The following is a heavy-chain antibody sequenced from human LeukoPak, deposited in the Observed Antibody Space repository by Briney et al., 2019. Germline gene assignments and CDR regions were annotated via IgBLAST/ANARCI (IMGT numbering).Heavy chain of an antibody. V-gene: IGHV3-74*01. D-gene: IGHD5-12*01. CDR1: GFTFSSYW. CDR3: ARDLRHSGYDWPWYYYYGMDV. J-gene: IGHJ6*02. Sequence: GGSLRLSCAASGFTFSSYWMHWVRQAPGKGLVWVSRINSDGSSTSYADSVKGRFTISRDNAKNTLYLQMNSLRAEDTAVYYCARDLRHSGYDWPWYYYYGMDVWGQGTTVTVSS. CDR2: INSDGSST.